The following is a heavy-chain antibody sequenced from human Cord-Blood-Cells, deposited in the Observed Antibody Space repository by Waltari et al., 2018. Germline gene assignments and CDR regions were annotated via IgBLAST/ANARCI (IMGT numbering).Heavy chain of an antibody. CDR3: ARVRGWFRELYYFDY. J-gene: IGHJ4*02. CDR2: IYYSGST. V-gene: IGHV4-59*01. D-gene: IGHD3-10*01. Sequence: QVQLQESGPGLVKPSATLSLTFTVSGGSISSYYWSWIRQPPGTGLERIGYIYYSGSTNYNPSHKSRVTISVDTSKNQFSLKLSSVTAADTAVYYCARVRGWFRELYYFDYWGQGTLVTVSS. CDR1: GGSISSYY.